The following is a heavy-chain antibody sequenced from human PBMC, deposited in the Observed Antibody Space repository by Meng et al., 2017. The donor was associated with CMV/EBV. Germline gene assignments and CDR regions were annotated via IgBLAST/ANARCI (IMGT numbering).Heavy chain of an antibody. V-gene: IGHV3-30*04. J-gene: IGHJ6*02. CDR2: ISYDGSNK. Sequence: GESLKISCEASGFTFSSYAMHWVRQAPGKGLEWVAVISYDGSNKYYADSVKGRFTISRDNSKNTLYLQMNSLRAEDTAVYYCARGDHFTVRGFYYYGMDVWGQGTTVTVSS. D-gene: IGHD3-10*01. CDR3: ARGDHFTVRGFYYYGMDV. CDR1: GFTFSSYA.